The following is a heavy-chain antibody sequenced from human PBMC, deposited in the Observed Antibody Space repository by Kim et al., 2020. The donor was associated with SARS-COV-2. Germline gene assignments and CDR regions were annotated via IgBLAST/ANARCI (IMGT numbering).Heavy chain of an antibody. D-gene: IGHD6-19*01. CDR1: GFTFSSYA. CDR2: ISYDGSNK. J-gene: IGHJ6*02. V-gene: IGHV3-30*04. CDR3: ARGGSKQWLVLPPDDYYYYGMDV. Sequence: GSLRLSCAASGFTFSSYAMHWVRQAPGKGLEWVAVISYDGSNKYYADSVKGRFTISRDNSKNTLYLQMNSLRAEDTAVYYCARGGSKQWLVLPPDDYYYYGMDVWGQGTTVTVSS.